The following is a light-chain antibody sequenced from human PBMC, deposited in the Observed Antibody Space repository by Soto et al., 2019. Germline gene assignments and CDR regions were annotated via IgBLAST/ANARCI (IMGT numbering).Light chain of an antibody. Sequence: EIVVTQSPGTLSLSPGERATLSCRASESVGSNYLAWYQQKPGLAPRLLIYAASTRATGVPGRFRGSGSGTEFTLTISSLQSEDFAVYYCQQYNHWPLTFGGGTKVDSK. CDR3: QQYNHWPLT. CDR1: ESVGSN. V-gene: IGKV3-15*01. J-gene: IGKJ4*01. CDR2: AAS.